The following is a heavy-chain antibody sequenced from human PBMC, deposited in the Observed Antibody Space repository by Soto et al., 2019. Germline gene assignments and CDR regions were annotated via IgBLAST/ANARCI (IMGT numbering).Heavy chain of an antibody. J-gene: IGHJ6*02. V-gene: IGHV3-48*02. CDR1: GFTFSTYS. CDR2: IGRSGNI. Sequence: GGSLRLSCAASGFTFSTYSMNWVRQAPGKGLDWVSYIGRSGNIYYSDSVKGRFTISRDNGRNSLYLQMNSLRDEDTAVYYCTRDKGIAYAMDVWGQGTTVTVSS. CDR3: TRDKGIAYAMDV. D-gene: IGHD6-13*01.